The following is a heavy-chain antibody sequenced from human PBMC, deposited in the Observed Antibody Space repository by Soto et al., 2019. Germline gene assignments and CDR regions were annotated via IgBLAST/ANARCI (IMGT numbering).Heavy chain of an antibody. D-gene: IGHD6-13*01. J-gene: IGHJ4*02. CDR1: GVTFSSYA. CDR2: IIPIFGTA. CDR3: ARDLDGSSPPNFDY. Sequence: SVKVSCKASGVTFSSYAISWVRQAPGQGLEWMGGIIPIFGTANYAQKFQGRVTITADESTSTAYMELSSLRSEDTAVYYCARDLDGSSPPNFDYWGQGTLVTVSS. V-gene: IGHV1-69*13.